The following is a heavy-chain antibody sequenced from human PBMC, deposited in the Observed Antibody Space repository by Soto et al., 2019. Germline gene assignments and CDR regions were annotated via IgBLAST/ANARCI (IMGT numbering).Heavy chain of an antibody. CDR3: AKDIGCLEWLPISPTTPPDYYYMDV. V-gene: IGHV3-9*01. CDR2: ISWNSGSI. J-gene: IGHJ6*03. CDR1: GFTFDDYA. D-gene: IGHD3-3*01. Sequence: EVQLVESGGGLVQPGRSLRLSCAASGFTFDDYAMHWVRQAPGKGLEWVSGISWNSGSIGYADSVKGRFTISRDNAKNSLYLQMNSLRAEDTALYYCAKDIGCLEWLPISPTTPPDYYYMDVWCKGATVTVSS.